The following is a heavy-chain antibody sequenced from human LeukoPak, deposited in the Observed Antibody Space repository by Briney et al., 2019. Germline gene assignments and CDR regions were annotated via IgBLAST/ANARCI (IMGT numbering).Heavy chain of an antibody. CDR2: ISPYNGNT. Sequence: GASVKVSRKASGYTFTSYGISCVPQAPGQGLEWMGWISPYNGNTNYAPKLQGRLTMTTDTSTSTAYMELRSLRSDDTAVYYCARERQCGYWGQGTLVTVSS. V-gene: IGHV1-18*01. CDR1: GYTFTSYG. D-gene: IGHD2-21*01. J-gene: IGHJ4*02. CDR3: ARERQCGY.